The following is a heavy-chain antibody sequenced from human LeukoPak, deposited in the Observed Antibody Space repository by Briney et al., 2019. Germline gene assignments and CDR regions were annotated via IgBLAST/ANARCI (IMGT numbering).Heavy chain of an antibody. CDR2: IKEDGSVK. CDR3: AWGDFNDLRYGC. CDR1: GFTFSSYW. J-gene: IGHJ4*02. D-gene: IGHD2-21*02. V-gene: IGHV3-7*03. Sequence: GGSLRLSCAASGFTFSSYWMHWVRQAPGKGLEWVANIKEDGSVKFYVDSVRGRFTISRDNTKNSLYLQMNGLRAEDTAMYYCAWGDFNDLRYGCWGQGSLVTVSS.